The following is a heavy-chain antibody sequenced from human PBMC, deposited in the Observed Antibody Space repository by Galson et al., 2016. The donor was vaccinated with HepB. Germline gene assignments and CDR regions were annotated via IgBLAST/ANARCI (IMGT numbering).Heavy chain of an antibody. Sequence: QSGAEVKKSGESLTISCKGSGYTFTRYWIAWVRQMPGKGLEWMGSIYPGDSDITYSPSFRGQVNISADKSFTTAFLQWSSLKASDTAIYYCARSVHLKLRLGELSVSSDSWGQGTLVAVSS. D-gene: IGHD3-16*02. J-gene: IGHJ4*02. CDR2: IYPGDSDI. CDR1: GYTFTRYW. V-gene: IGHV5-51*01. CDR3: ARSVHLKLRLGELSVSSDS.